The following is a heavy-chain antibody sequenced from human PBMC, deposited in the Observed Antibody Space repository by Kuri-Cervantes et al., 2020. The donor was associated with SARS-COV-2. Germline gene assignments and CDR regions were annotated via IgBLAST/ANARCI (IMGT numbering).Heavy chain of an antibody. CDR3: ARDGIVVVPAAIWAEGYFDL. CDR2: IYSGGST. D-gene: IGHD2-2*02. J-gene: IGHJ2*01. V-gene: IGHV3-66*01. Sequence: GGSLRLSCAASGFTFSNDWMSWVRQAPGKGLEWVSVIYSGGSTYYADSVKGRFTISRDNAKNSLYLQMNSLRAEDTAVYYCARDGIVVVPAAIWAEGYFDLWGRGTLVTVSS. CDR1: GFTFSNDW.